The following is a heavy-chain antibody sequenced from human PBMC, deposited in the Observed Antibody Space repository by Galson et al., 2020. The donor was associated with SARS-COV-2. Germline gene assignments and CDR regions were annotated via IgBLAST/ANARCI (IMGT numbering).Heavy chain of an antibody. V-gene: IGHV3-53*04. CDR2: IYAYSGANT. J-gene: IGHJ6*02. Sequence: GGSLRLSCVATGFTIYGNYINWVRQAPGKGLEWVSIIYAYSGANTYYADSGRGRFTISRHNSENTVYLQMNSLKLEDTAVYYCARGVGGMNVWGQGTTVTVSS. CDR3: ARGVGGMNV. CDR1: GFTIYGNY. D-gene: IGHD3-10*01.